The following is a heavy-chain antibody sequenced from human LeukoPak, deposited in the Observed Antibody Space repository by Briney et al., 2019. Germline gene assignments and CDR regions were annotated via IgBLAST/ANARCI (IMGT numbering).Heavy chain of an antibody. D-gene: IGHD1-26*01. V-gene: IGHV1-2*02. CDR2: INPNSGGT. Sequence: ASVKISCKTSGYTFIGYYVHWVRQAPGQGLEWMGWINPNSGGTNYAQKFQGRVTMTRDTSSSTAYMELSRLRSDDTAVYYCARGIVGATTEDDAFDIWGQGTMVTVSS. CDR1: GYTFIGYY. CDR3: ARGIVGATTEDDAFDI. J-gene: IGHJ3*02.